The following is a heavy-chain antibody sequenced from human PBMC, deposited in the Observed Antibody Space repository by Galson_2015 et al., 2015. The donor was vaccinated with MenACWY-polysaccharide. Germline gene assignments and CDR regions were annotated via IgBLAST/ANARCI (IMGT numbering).Heavy chain of an antibody. J-gene: IGHJ4*02. Sequence: SVKVSCKASGYTFTGYYMHWVRQAPGQGLEWMGWINPNSGGTNYAQKFQGRVTMTRDTSISTAYMELSRLRSDDTAVYYCARDLYVWGSPPGVFDYWGQGTLFTVSS. CDR1: GYTFTGYY. V-gene: IGHV1-2*02. CDR3: ARDLYVWGSPPGVFDY. D-gene: IGHD7-27*01. CDR2: INPNSGGT.